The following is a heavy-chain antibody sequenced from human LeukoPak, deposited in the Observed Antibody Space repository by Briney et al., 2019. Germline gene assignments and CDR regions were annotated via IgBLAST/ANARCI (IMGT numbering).Heavy chain of an antibody. J-gene: IGHJ5*02. CDR1: GGSISSHY. CDR3: ARDIGYYDFWSGYYYWFDP. V-gene: IGHV4-59*11. D-gene: IGHD3-3*01. CDR2: IYYSGST. Sequence: SETLSLTCTVSGGSISSHYWSWIRQPPGKGLEWIGYIYYSGSTNYNPSLKSRVTMSVDTSKNQFSLKLSSVTAADTAVYYCARDIGYYDFWSGYYYWFDPWGQGTLVTVSS.